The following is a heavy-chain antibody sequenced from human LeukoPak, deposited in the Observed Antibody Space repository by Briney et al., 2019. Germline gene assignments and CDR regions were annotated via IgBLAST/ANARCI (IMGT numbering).Heavy chain of an antibody. V-gene: IGHV3-33*01. CDR1: GFTFSSYG. Sequence: PGGSLRLSCAASGFTFSSYGMHWVRQAPGKGLEWVAVIWYDGSDKYYADSVKGRFTISRDNSKNTLYLQMNSLRAEDTAVYYCARGLSNYYYNMDVWAKGPRSPSP. J-gene: IGHJ6*02. CDR2: IWYDGSDK. CDR3: ARGLSNYYYNMDV.